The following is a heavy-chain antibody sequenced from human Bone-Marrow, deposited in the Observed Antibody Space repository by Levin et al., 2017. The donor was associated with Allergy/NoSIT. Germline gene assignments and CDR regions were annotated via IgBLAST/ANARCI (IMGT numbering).Heavy chain of an antibody. Sequence: GASVKVSCKASGYSFTSYAINWVRQAPGQGLEWMGYINPYTGNPTYAQGLTGRFVFSLDTSLRTTYLQISSLTAEDTAVYYCARVPPDSYSPGHFQYWGQGTLVTVSS. CDR1: GYSFTSYA. J-gene: IGHJ1*01. CDR2: INPYTGNP. CDR3: ARVPPDSYSPGHFQY. V-gene: IGHV7-4-1*02. D-gene: IGHD1-26*01.